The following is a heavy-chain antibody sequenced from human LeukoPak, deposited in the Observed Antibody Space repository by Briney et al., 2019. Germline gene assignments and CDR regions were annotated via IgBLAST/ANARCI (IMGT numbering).Heavy chain of an antibody. CDR3: ARLLGTVTKYDF. CDR2: INPDGSQK. J-gene: IGHJ4*02. Sequence: GGSLTLSCEAYGFTFSRNWMSWDRQAPGEGLHWVASINPDGSQKYYVDSVRGRFTITRDNTKNSLYLQMTSLGAEDTAVYYCARLLGTVTKYDFWGQGTLVTVS. V-gene: IGHV3-7*01. D-gene: IGHD2/OR15-2a*01. CDR1: GFTFSRNW.